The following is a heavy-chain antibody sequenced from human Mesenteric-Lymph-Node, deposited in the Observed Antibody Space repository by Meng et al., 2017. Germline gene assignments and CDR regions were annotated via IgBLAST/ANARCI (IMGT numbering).Heavy chain of an antibody. CDR3: ARGIYYYDSSGLPLYYFDY. CDR1: GGSISSYY. J-gene: IGHJ4*02. Sequence: SETLSLTCTVSGGSISSYYWSWIRQPPGKGLEWIGYIYYSGSTNYNPSLKSRVTISVDTSKNQFSLKLSSVTAADTAVYYCARGIYYYDSSGLPLYYFDYWGQGTLVTVSS. CDR2: IYYSGST. V-gene: IGHV4-59*01. D-gene: IGHD3-22*01.